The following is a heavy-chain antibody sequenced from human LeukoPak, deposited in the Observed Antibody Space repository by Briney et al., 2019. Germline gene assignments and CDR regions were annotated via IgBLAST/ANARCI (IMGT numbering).Heavy chain of an antibody. V-gene: IGHV3-23*01. CDR2: ISGSDGST. J-gene: IGHJ4*02. CDR3: AKGRGYCTGGSCYSDY. Sequence: GGSLRLSCAASGFTFSSYAMSWVRQAPGKGLEWVSTISGSDGSTYYADSVKGRFTISRDNSKNTLYLQMNSLRVEDAAIYYCAKGRGYCTGGSCYSDYWGQGTLVTVSS. D-gene: IGHD2-15*01. CDR1: GFTFSSYA.